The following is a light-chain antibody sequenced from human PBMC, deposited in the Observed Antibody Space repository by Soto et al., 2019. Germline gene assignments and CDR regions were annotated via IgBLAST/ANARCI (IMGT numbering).Light chain of an antibody. CDR2: EGT. CDR1: SSDVGSYNL. Sequence: QSALTQPASVSGSPGQSITISCTGISSDVGSYNLVSWYQQHPGKAPKVMIYEGTKRPSGVSNRFSGSRPGNTASLTISGLQADDEAHYYCSSYAGSTTHVLFGGGTKLTVL. J-gene: IGLJ2*01. V-gene: IGLV2-23*01. CDR3: SSYAGSTTHVL.